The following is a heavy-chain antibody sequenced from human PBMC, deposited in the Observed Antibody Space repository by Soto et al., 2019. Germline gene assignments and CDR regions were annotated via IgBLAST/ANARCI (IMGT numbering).Heavy chain of an antibody. Sequence: SETLSLTCTVSGGSISGSSYYWGWIRQPPGKGLEWIGSIYYSGSTYYNPSLKGRVAISVDTSKNQFSLKLSSVTAADTAVYYCGRTSSGWPRYYFDYWGQGTLVTVSS. CDR1: GGSISGSSYY. V-gene: IGHV4-39*01. CDR3: GRTSSGWPRYYFDY. J-gene: IGHJ4*02. CDR2: IYYSGST. D-gene: IGHD6-19*01.